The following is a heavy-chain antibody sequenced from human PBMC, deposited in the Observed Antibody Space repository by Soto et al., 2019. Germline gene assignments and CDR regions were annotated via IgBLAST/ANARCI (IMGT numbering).Heavy chain of an antibody. Sequence: EVQLVESGGGLVQPGESLRLSCAASGFTFSNYWMPWVRQAPGKGLVWVSRIDSDGSRITYADFVKGRFTISRDNAKKTVYLNRNSLTAEDTAVYYCVRTSLVVAVATREDFWGQGTLVTVSS. CDR3: VRTSLVVAVATREDF. CDR2: IDSDGSRI. J-gene: IGHJ4*02. CDR1: GFTFSNYW. V-gene: IGHV3-74*01. D-gene: IGHD2-15*01.